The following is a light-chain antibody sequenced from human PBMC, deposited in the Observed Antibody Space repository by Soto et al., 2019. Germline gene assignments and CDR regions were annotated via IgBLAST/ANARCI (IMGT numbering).Light chain of an antibody. CDR3: QHRSNWPPT. J-gene: IGKJ5*01. CDR1: QSVGNS. V-gene: IGKV3-11*01. Sequence: EIVLTQSPATLSLSPGERATLSCRASQSVGNSLAWYQQKPGQAPRLLIFDASKRATGIPATFSGSWSGTDFTLTISSLEPADFAVYYCQHRSNWPPTFGQGKRLEIK. CDR2: DAS.